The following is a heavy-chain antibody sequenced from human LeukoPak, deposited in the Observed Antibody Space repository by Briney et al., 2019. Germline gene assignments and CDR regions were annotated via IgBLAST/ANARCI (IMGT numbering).Heavy chain of an antibody. J-gene: IGHJ5*02. Sequence: SETLSLTCTVSGGSTSSYYWSWLRQPPGQGLEWIGYIYYSGSTNYNPSLSSRVTISVDTSKNQVSLKLSSVTAADPAVDYWAREYKGGAPNWFDPWGQGTLVTVSS. D-gene: IGHD3-16*01. CDR2: IYYSGST. CDR1: GGSTSSYY. CDR3: AREYKGGAPNWFDP. V-gene: IGHV4-59*01.